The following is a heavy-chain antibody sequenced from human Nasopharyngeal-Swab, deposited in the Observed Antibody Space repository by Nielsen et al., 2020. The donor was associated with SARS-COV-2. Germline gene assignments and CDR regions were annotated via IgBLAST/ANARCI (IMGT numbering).Heavy chain of an antibody. J-gene: IGHJ4*02. CDR2: ISGSGGST. Sequence: VRQMPGKGLEWVSAISGSGGSTYYADSVKGRFTISRDNSKNTLYLQMNSLRAEDTAVYYCAKDLTSIAVAGPIIDYWGQGTLVTVSS. V-gene: IGHV3-23*01. CDR3: AKDLTSIAVAGPIIDY. D-gene: IGHD6-19*01.